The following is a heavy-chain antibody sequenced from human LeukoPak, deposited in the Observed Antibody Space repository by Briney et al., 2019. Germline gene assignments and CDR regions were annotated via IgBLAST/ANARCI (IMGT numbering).Heavy chain of an antibody. CDR3: ASSTTVTTRYFQH. CDR2: IYSGGST. J-gene: IGHJ1*01. V-gene: IGHV3-66*01. D-gene: IGHD4-17*01. CDR1: GFTVSSNY. Sequence: GGSLRLSCAASGFTVSSNYMSWVRQAPGKGLEWVSIIYSGGSTYYTDSVKGRFTISRDNSKNTLYLQMNSLRAEDTAVYYCASSTTVTTRYFQHWGQGTLVTVSS.